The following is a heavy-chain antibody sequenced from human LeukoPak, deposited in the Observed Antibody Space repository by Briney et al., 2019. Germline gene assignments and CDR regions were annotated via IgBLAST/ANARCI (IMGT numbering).Heavy chain of an antibody. Sequence: PSETLSLTCTVSGGSISSGDYYWSWIRQPPGKGLEWIGYIYYSGSTYYNPSLKSRVTISVDTSKNQFSLNLNSVTAADTAVYYCTRVANGDYFDFWGQGTLVTVSS. CDR2: IYYSGST. J-gene: IGHJ4*02. CDR1: GGSISSGDYY. CDR3: TRVANGDYFDF. V-gene: IGHV4-30-4*01. D-gene: IGHD4-17*01.